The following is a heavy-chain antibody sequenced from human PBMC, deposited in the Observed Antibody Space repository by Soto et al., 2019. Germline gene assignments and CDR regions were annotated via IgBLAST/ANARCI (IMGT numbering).Heavy chain of an antibody. Sequence: AASVKVSCKASGRTFSSYAISWVRQAPGQGLEWMGGIIPIFGTANYAQKFQGRVTITADESTSTAYMELSSLRSEDTAVYYCARENPNTRIAVAGFDYWGQGTLVTVSS. V-gene: IGHV1-69*13. CDR1: GRTFSSYA. CDR2: IIPIFGTA. CDR3: ARENPNTRIAVAGFDY. D-gene: IGHD6-19*01. J-gene: IGHJ4*02.